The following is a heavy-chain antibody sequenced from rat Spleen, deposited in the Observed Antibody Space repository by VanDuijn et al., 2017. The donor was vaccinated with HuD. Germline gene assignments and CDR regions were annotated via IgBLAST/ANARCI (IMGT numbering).Heavy chain of an antibody. CDR1: GFTFNNYW. Sequence: EVHLVESGGGLVQPGGSLKLSCVASGFTFNNYWMTWIRQAPGKGLEWVATITHIGATSYYPDSVKGRFTISREDGRSTLYLQMNSLRSEDTATYYCARRLGRDSYAQDYWGQGVMVTVSS. CDR3: ARRLGRDSYAQDY. V-gene: IGHV5-31*01. D-gene: IGHD1-12*01. J-gene: IGHJ2*01. CDR2: ITHIGATS.